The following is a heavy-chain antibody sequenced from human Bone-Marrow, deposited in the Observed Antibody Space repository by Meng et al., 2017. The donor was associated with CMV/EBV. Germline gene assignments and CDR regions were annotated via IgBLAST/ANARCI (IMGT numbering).Heavy chain of an antibody. CDR2: IIPTIGTP. D-gene: IGHD2-2*01. CDR3: ARAPDGGYCGSTTCYLFQY. CDR1: GDTFTYYA. J-gene: IGHJ4*02. V-gene: IGHV1-69*06. Sequence: SVKVSCKASGDTFTYYAFSWVRQAPGQGLEWMGDIIPTIGTPKYAQRFQGRVTITADKSTSTAYMELSSLRSEDTAIYYCARAPDGGYCGSTTCYLFQYWGQGPRVTVYS.